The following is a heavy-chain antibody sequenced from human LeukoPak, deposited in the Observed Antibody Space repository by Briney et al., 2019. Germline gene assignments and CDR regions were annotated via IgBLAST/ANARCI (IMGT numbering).Heavy chain of an antibody. CDR3: AKDLGRYSYAPHRGFDY. D-gene: IGHD5-18*01. J-gene: IGHJ4*02. V-gene: IGHV3-30*02. CDR1: GFTFSSYG. Sequence: GGSLRLSCAASGFTFSSYGMHWVRQAPGKGLEWVAFIRYDGSNKYYADSVKGRFTISRDNSKNTLYLQMNSLRAEDTAVYYCAKDLGRYSYAPHRGFDYWGQGTLVTVSS. CDR2: IRYDGSNK.